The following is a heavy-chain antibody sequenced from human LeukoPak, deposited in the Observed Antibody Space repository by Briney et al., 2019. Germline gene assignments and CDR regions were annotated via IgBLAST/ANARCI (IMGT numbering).Heavy chain of an antibody. CDR3: ASTRQQLPPGDAFDI. CDR1: GGSISSGSYY. Sequence: PSQTLSLTCTVSGGSISSGSYYWSWIRQPAGKGLEWIGRIYTSGSTNYNPSLKSRVTISVDTSKNQFSLKLSSVTAADTAVYYCASTRQQLPPGDAFDIWGQGTMVTVSS. J-gene: IGHJ3*02. V-gene: IGHV4-61*02. CDR2: IYTSGST. D-gene: IGHD6-13*01.